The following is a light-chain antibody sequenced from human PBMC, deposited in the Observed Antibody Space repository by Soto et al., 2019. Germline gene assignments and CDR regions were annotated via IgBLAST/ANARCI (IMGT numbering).Light chain of an antibody. CDR2: RAS. CDR1: QTISGW. J-gene: IGKJ1*01. CDR3: QQYHSYPWT. V-gene: IGKV1-5*03. Sequence: DTQMTQSHSTLSASVGDRVTIICRASQTISGWLAWYQQKPGKATKLLIYRASSLESGVPSRFSGSGSGTEFTLTISSLQPDDFATYYCQQYHSYPWTFGQGTKVEI.